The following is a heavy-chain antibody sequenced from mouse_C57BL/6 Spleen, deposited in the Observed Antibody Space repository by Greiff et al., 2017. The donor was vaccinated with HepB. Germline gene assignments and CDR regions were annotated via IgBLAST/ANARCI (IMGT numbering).Heavy chain of an antibody. J-gene: IGHJ4*01. CDR3: ARGLRPAMDY. V-gene: IGHV3-6*01. Sequence: EVQLQESGPGLVKPSQSLSLTCSVTGYSITSGYYWNWIRQFPGNKLEWMGYISYDGSNNYNPSLKNRISITRDTSKNQFFLKLNSVTTEDTATYYCARGLRPAMDYWGQGTSVTVSS. CDR2: ISYDGSN. D-gene: IGHD3-2*02. CDR1: GYSITSGYY.